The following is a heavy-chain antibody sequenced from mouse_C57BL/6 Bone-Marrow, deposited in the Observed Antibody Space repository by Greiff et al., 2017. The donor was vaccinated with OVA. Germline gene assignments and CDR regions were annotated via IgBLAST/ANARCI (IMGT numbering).Heavy chain of an antibody. CDR2: IYPGSGST. D-gene: IGHD3-2*02. Sequence: QVQLQQPGAELVKPGASVKMSCKASGYTFTSYWITWVKQRPGQGLEWIGDIYPGSGSTNYNEKFKSNATLTVDTSSSTAYMQLSSLTSEDSAVYYCANRLDSSGYFDYWGQGTTLTVSS. J-gene: IGHJ2*01. CDR1: GYTFTSYW. CDR3: ANRLDSSGYFDY. V-gene: IGHV1-55*01.